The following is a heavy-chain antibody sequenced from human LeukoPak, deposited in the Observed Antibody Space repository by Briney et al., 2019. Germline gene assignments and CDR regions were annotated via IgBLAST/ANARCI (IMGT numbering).Heavy chain of an antibody. J-gene: IGHJ5*02. V-gene: IGHV4-39*01. CDR1: GGSIRTSSYY. D-gene: IGHD2-2*01. CDR2: MLYSGNS. CDR3: ARSCGSTSCNDGDWFDP. Sequence: PSETLSLTCTVLGGSIRTSSYYWGWIRQPPGKGLEWIGSMLYSGNSYYDPSLKSRVTISVDTSKNQFSLKLSSVTAADTAVYYCARSCGSTSCNDGDWFDPWGQGTLVTVSS.